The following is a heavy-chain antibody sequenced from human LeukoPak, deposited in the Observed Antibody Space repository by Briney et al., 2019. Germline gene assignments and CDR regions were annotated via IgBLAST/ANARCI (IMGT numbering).Heavy chain of an antibody. CDR2: MNPNSGNT. J-gene: IGHJ4*02. D-gene: IGHD3-3*01. Sequence: GASVKVSCKASGYTFTSYDINWVRQATGQGLEWMGWMNPNSGNTGYAQKFQGRVTMTRNTSISTAYMELSSLRAEDTAVYYCAKGLPIFGVVTYFDYWGQGTLVAVSS. CDR1: GYTFTSYD. V-gene: IGHV1-8*01. CDR3: AKGLPIFGVVTYFDY.